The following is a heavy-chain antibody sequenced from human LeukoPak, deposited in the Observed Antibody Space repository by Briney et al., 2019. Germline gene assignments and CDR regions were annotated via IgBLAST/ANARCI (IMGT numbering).Heavy chain of an antibody. CDR1: GFTFSTYE. J-gene: IGHJ4*02. Sequence: GGSLRLSCAASGFTFSTYEMNWVRQAPGKGLEWVSYISSSGSTTFYADSVKGRFTISRDNSKNTLYLQMHSLRGEDTAMYYCAKTVGVNFFDYWGQGTLVTVSS. D-gene: IGHD1-14*01. V-gene: IGHV3-48*03. CDR2: ISSSGSTT. CDR3: AKTVGVNFFDY.